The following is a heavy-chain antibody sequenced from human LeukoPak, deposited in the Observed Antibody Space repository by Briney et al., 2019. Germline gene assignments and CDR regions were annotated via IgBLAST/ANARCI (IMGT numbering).Heavy chain of an antibody. CDR2: ITGSGTNT. Sequence: GGSLRLSCVASGFTFSNYAMSWVRQPPAKGREWVSAITGSGTNTYYADSVKGRFTISRDNSKNTVFLQMNSLRHEDTAIYYCVIWGDYDVLTGYYVPDYWGQGTLVTVSS. D-gene: IGHD3-9*01. CDR3: VIWGDYDVLTGYYVPDY. V-gene: IGHV3-23*01. J-gene: IGHJ4*02. CDR1: GFTFSNYA.